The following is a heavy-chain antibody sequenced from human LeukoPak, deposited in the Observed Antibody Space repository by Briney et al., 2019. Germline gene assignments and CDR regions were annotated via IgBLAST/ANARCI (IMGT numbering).Heavy chain of an antibody. CDR3: ARLTGVGVKIDY. V-gene: IGHV4-39*01. CDR2: IYYSGST. Sequence: PSESLSLTCTVSGGSISSSSYYWGWIRQPPGKGLEWIGSIYYSGSTYYNPSLKSRVTISVDTSKNQFSLKLGSVTAADTAVYYCARLTGVGVKIDYWGQGTLVTVSS. CDR1: GGSISSSSYY. J-gene: IGHJ4*02. D-gene: IGHD3-10*01.